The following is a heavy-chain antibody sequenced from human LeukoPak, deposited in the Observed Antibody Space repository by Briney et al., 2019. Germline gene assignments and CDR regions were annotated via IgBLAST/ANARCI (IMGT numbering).Heavy chain of an antibody. CDR3: ARADVDTAMVNDFDWFDP. CDR2: INPNSGGT. D-gene: IGHD5-18*01. J-gene: IGHJ5*02. CDR1: GYTFTGYY. V-gene: IGHV1-2*04. Sequence: SVKVSCKASGYTFTGYYMHWVRQAPGQGLEWMGWINPNSGGTNYAQKFQGWITMTRDTSISTVYMELSRLRSDDTAVYYCARADVDTAMVNDFDWFDPWGQGTLVTVSS.